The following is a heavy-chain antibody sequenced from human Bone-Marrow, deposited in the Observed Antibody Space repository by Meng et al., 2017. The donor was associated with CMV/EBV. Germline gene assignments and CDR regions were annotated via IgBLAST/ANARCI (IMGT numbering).Heavy chain of an antibody. CDR2: ITSSSSYI. Sequence: GESLKISCAASGFTFSSYTMNWVRQAPGKGLEWVSSITSSSSYIYYAASVRGRFTISRDNAKNSLFLQMSSLRAEDTAVYYCARGSFRIQTLYWGQGTLVTVSS. CDR1: GFTFSSYT. CDR3: ARGSFRIQTLY. J-gene: IGHJ4*02. V-gene: IGHV3-21*01. D-gene: IGHD3-10*01.